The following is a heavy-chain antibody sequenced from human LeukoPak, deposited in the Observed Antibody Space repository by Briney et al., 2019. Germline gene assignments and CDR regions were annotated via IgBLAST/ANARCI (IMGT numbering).Heavy chain of an antibody. V-gene: IGHV4-59*01. CDR3: ASLRFLEWLFGE. CDR2: IYYSGST. Sequence: PSETLSLTCTVSGGSISSYYWSWIRQPPGKGLERIGYIYYSGSTNYNPSLKSRVTISVDTSKNQFSLKLSSVTAADTAVYYCASLRFLEWLFGEWGQGTLVTVSS. D-gene: IGHD3-3*01. CDR1: GGSISSYY. J-gene: IGHJ4*02.